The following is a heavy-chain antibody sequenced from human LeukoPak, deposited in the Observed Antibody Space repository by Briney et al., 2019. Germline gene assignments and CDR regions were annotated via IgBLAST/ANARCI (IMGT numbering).Heavy chain of an antibody. CDR3: ASLRRYYYGSGSLDY. D-gene: IGHD3-10*01. V-gene: IGHV4-59*01. CDR2: IYYSGST. CDR1: GGSISSYY. J-gene: IGHJ4*02. Sequence: SETLSLTCTVSGGSISSYYWSWIRQPPGEGLEWIGYIYYSGSTNYNPSLKSRVTISVDTSKNQFSLKLSSVTAADTAVYYCASLRRYYYGSGSLDYWGQGTLVTVSS.